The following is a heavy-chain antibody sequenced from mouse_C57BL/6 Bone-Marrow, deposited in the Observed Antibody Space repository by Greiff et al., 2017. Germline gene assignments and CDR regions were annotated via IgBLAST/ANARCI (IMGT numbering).Heavy chain of an antibody. CDR2: IHPNSGST. V-gene: IGHV1-64*01. CDR3: ARPLITTVGAHYAMDY. J-gene: IGHJ4*01. D-gene: IGHD1-1*01. Sequence: QVQLQQSGAELVKPGASVKLSCKASGYTFTSYCMHWVKQRPGQSLEWIGMIHPNSGSTNYNEKFKGKATLTVDKSSSTAYMQLSSLTSEDSAVXYWARPLITTVGAHYAMDYWGQGTSVTVSS. CDR1: GYTFTSYC.